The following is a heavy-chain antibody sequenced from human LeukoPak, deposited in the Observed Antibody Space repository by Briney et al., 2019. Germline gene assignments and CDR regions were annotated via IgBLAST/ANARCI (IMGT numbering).Heavy chain of an antibody. Sequence: ASVKVSCKASGGTFSSYAISWVRQATGQGLEWMGGIIPIFGTANYAQKFQGRVTITADESTSTAYMELSSLRSEDTAVYYCATVLGYCSGGSCYMYYYGMDVWGQGTTVTVSS. D-gene: IGHD2-15*01. CDR2: IIPIFGTA. J-gene: IGHJ6*02. V-gene: IGHV1-69*13. CDR3: ATVLGYCSGGSCYMYYYGMDV. CDR1: GGTFSSYA.